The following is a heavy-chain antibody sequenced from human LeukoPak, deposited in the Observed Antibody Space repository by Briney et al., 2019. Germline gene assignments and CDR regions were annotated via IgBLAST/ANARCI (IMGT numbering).Heavy chain of an antibody. J-gene: IGHJ4*02. CDR1: GGSISSGGYS. Sequence: PSETLSLTCAVSGGSISSGGYSWSWIRQPPGKGLEWIGYIYHSGSTYHNPSLKSRVTISVDRSKNQFSLKLSSVTAADTAVYYCARGVGDSYFDYWGQGTLVTVSS. D-gene: IGHD3-10*01. CDR3: ARGVGDSYFDY. CDR2: IYHSGST. V-gene: IGHV4-30-2*01.